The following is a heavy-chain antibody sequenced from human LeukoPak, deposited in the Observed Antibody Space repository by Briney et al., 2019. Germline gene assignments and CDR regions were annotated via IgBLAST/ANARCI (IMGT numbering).Heavy chain of an antibody. V-gene: IGHV3-23*01. Sequence: GGSLRLSCAASGFTFSSYAMSWVRQAPGKGLEWVSAISGSGGSTYYADSVKGRFTISRDNAKNTLYLQMNSLRAEDTAVYYCAREVDSSGWSPYYWGQGTLVTVSS. D-gene: IGHD6-19*01. CDR1: GFTFSSYA. CDR3: AREVDSSGWSPYY. CDR2: ISGSGGST. J-gene: IGHJ4*02.